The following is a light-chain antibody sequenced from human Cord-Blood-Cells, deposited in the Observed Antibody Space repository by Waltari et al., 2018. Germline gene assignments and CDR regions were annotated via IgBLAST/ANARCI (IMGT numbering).Light chain of an antibody. CDR2: DAS. CDR3: QQYDNLPAFT. CDR1: QDISNY. Sequence: DIQMTQSPSSLSASVGDRVTITCQASQDISNYLNWYQQKPGKAPKLLIYDASNLETGVPSRFSGIGSGTDFTFTISSLQPEDMATYYCQQYDNLPAFTFGPGTKVDIK. J-gene: IGKJ3*01. V-gene: IGKV1-33*01.